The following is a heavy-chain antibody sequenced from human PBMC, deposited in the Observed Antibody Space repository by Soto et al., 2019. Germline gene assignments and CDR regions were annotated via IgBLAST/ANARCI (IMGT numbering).Heavy chain of an antibody. Sequence: PSETLSLTCTVSGGSISSYYWSWIRQPPGKGLEWIGYIYYSGSTNYNPSLKSRVTMSVDTSKNQFSLKLSSVTAADTAVYYCARETPGAGHLDYWGQGALVTVSS. CDR3: ARETPGAGHLDY. D-gene: IGHD6-19*01. CDR1: GGSISSYY. CDR2: IYYSGST. V-gene: IGHV4-59*01. J-gene: IGHJ4*02.